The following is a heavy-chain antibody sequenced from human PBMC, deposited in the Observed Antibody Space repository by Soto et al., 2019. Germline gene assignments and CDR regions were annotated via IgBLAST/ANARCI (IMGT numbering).Heavy chain of an antibody. Sequence: QVQLVQSGAEVKKPGASVKVSCKASGYTFTSYGSSWVRQAPGQGLEWMGWIRTYNGNTHHAQKFQGRVTMTTDTSTSTAYMELRSRRSDDTAVYYCARECGQINLGWFDPLGQGTLVTVSS. V-gene: IGHV1-18*04. CDR2: IRTYNGNT. CDR1: GYTFTSYG. CDR3: ARECGQINLGWFDP. J-gene: IGHJ5*02. D-gene: IGHD1-26*01.